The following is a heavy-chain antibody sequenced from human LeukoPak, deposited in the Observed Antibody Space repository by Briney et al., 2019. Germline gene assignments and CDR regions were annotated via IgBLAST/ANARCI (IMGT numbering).Heavy chain of an antibody. Sequence: GGSLRLSCAASGFTFSRHGMNWVRQAPGKGLEWVSAISGSGASTYYADSVKGRFTISRDNSKNTLYVQMNSLRAEDTAVYYCAKSQFGGVFDGFDIWGQGTMVTVSS. CDR2: ISGSGAST. CDR1: GFTFSRHG. V-gene: IGHV3-23*01. CDR3: AKSQFGGVFDGFDI. J-gene: IGHJ3*02. D-gene: IGHD3-16*01.